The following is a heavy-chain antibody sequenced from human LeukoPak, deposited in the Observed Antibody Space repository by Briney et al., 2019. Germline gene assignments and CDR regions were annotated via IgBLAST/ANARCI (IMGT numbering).Heavy chain of an antibody. CDR2: INPDRDYR. CDR1: GYTFTGYY. D-gene: IGHD5-24*01. J-gene: IGHJ3*02. Sequence: ASLKVSCKASGYTFTGYYMHWVRQAPGDGLEWMGWINPDRDYRYYAQRLQGRVTMTRDTSINTAYMHLNRLRSVHTDIYYCARQSRDDAFDIWGQGTMVTVSS. V-gene: IGHV1-2*02. CDR3: ARQSRDDAFDI.